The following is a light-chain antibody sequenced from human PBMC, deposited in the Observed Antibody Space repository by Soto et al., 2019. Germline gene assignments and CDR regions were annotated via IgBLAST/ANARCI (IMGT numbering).Light chain of an antibody. Sequence: DIQITRSPAFLSASVGDRVTITSRASQSIGKHLNWYQQKPGKAPKFLIYGASTLQSGVPSRFTGSGSGTDFTLTVNSLQAEEFATYYCQHTYTRPTTLGQGTRLEI. CDR1: QSIGKH. CDR3: QHTYTRPTT. J-gene: IGKJ5*01. V-gene: IGKV1-39*01. CDR2: GAS.